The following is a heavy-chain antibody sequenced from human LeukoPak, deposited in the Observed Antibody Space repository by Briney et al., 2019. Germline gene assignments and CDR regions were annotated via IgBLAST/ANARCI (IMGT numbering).Heavy chain of an antibody. CDR3: ARLAYGSGSSY. CDR1: GGSIGSYY. V-gene: IGHV4-59*01. CDR2: IYYSGST. J-gene: IGHJ4*02. D-gene: IGHD3-10*01. Sequence: XXTLSLTCTVSGGSIGSYYWSWIRQPPGKGLEWIGYIYYSGSTNYNPSLKSRVTISVDTSKNQFSLKLSSVTAADTAVYYCARLAYGSGSSYWGQGTLVTVSS.